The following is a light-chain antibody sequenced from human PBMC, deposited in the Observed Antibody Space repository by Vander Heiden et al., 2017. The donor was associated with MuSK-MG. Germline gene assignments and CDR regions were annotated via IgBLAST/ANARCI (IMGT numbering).Light chain of an antibody. CDR3: QQTVSNFFT. Sequence: IQLTQSPSSLSASVGDRVTITCRASQTVESYLNWYQQKPGKAPKLLIYGASGLQSGVPSRFRGSGSGTDFTLTISSLHPEDFATYYCQQTVSNFFTFGQGTRLEIK. V-gene: IGKV1-39*01. CDR1: QTVESY. J-gene: IGKJ5*01. CDR2: GAS.